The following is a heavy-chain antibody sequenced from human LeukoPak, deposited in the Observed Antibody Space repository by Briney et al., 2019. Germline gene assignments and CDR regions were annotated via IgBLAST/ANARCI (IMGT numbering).Heavy chain of an antibody. D-gene: IGHD3-10*01. CDR3: ARDLRTATTWFGDLLGDY. CDR2: INAGNGNT. V-gene: IGHV1-3*01. Sequence: ASVKVSCKASGYTFTSYAMHWVRQAPGQRLEWMGWINAGNGNTKYSQKFQGRVTITRDTSASTAYMELSSLRSEDTAVYYCARDLRTATTWFGDLLGDYWGQGTLVTVSS. CDR1: GYTFTSYA. J-gene: IGHJ4*02.